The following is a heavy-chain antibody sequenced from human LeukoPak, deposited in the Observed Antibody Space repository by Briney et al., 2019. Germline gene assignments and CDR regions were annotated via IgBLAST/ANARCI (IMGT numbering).Heavy chain of an antibody. CDR2: ISGSGGST. Sequence: PGGSLRLSCAASGFTFSSYAMSWVRQAPGKGLEWVSTISGSGGSTYYADSVKGRFTISRDNSKNTLYLQMNSLRAEDTAVYYCAKDTDSSGYYWDYWGQGTLVTVSS. CDR1: GFTFSSYA. V-gene: IGHV3-23*01. CDR3: AKDTDSSGYYWDY. J-gene: IGHJ4*02. D-gene: IGHD3-22*01.